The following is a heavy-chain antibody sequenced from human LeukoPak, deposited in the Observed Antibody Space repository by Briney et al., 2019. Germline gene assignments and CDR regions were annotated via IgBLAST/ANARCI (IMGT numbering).Heavy chain of an antibody. Sequence: GRSLRLSCAASGFTFSSYDMHWVRQAPGKGLEWVTVISYDGSNKYYADSVKGRFTISRDNSKNTLYLQMNSLRAEDTAVYYCAKDEGGYSSSWYRFGAFDIWGQGTMVTVSS. CDR3: AKDEGGYSSSWYRFGAFDI. J-gene: IGHJ3*02. D-gene: IGHD6-13*01. CDR2: ISYDGSNK. CDR1: GFTFSSYD. V-gene: IGHV3-30*18.